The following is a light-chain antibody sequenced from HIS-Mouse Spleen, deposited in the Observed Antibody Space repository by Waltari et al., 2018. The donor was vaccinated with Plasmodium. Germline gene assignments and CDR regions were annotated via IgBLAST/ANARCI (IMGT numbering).Light chain of an antibody. V-gene: IGKV1-27*01. J-gene: IGKJ4*01. CDR2: AES. CDR1: QGISND. Sequence: DIQMTPSPSSLSASLVDRVTIPCRASQGISNDLAWYQQNPGKVPKLMIYAESTLQSGVTSRFSGSGSGTDCNCNISSMQPEDVATYYCQKYNSATRLTFGGGTKVEIK. CDR3: QKYNSATRLT.